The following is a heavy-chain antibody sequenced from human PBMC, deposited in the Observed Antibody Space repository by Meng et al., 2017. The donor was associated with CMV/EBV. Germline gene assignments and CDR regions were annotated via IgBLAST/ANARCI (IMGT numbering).Heavy chain of an antibody. CDR3: TTEYYGSEFIY. CDR1: GFTFSNGW. D-gene: IGHD3-10*01. CDR2: IKSKSVGGTT. V-gene: IGHV3-15*01. Sequence: GGSLRLSCVASGFTFSNGWMNWVRQAPGKGLEWVARIKSKSVGGTTDYAAPVIGRFSISRDDSKNTLHLQMNSLKIEDTAVYYCTTEYYGSEFIYWGQGTMVTVSS. J-gene: IGHJ4*02.